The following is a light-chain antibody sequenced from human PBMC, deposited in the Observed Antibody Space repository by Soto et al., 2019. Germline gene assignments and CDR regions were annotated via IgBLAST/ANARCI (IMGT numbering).Light chain of an antibody. CDR2: NAD. J-gene: IGKJ1*01. V-gene: IGKV1-5*01. CDR1: QDINRW. CDR3: QQFSLYWA. Sequence: IQMTQSPSTLSASVGDRVTITCRASQDINRWLAWYQQKPGKAPKILIYNADTLESGVPSRFSGSGYGTEFILTISSLQPDDFATYYCQQFSLYWAFGQGTKVDNK.